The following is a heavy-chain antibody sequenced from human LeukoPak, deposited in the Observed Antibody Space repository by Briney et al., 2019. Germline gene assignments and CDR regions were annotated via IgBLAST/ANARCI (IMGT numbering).Heavy chain of an antibody. V-gene: IGHV3-7*05. J-gene: IGHJ4*02. CDR3: ARLPLTAREHFDY. CDR2: IKEDGTKK. D-gene: IGHD1-1*01. Sequence: GGSLRLSCAASGFTFSSYWMSGVRQGPGGGLEGVANIKEDGTKKYPVDSVKGRFSISSDNAKNSLYLQMNSLRAEDTAVYYCARLPLTAREHFDYWGQGTLVTVSS. CDR1: GFTFSSYW.